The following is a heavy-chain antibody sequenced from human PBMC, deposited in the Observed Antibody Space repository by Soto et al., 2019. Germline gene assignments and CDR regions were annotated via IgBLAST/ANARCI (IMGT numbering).Heavy chain of an antibody. Sequence: LRLSCGGSGFIFSRYGMHWVRQAPGKGLEWVTGISYDGGERFYADSVKGRFTISRDNSKNRLDLQMSSLRPEDTAVYYCARDLPLYCRGDCNFDFWGQGTLVTVSS. CDR1: GFIFSRYG. D-gene: IGHD2-21*02. J-gene: IGHJ4*02. CDR2: ISYDGGER. V-gene: IGHV3-30*03. CDR3: ARDLPLYCRGDCNFDF.